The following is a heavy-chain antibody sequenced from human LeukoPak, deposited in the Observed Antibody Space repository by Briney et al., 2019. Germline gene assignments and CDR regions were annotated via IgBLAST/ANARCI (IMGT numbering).Heavy chain of an antibody. Sequence: GGSLRLSCAASGFTFSSYAMHWVRQAPGKGLEWVAVISYDGSNKYYADSVKGRFTISRDNSKNTLYLQMNSLRAEDTAVYYCAKEGYCTNGVCSPFDYWGQGTLVTVSS. CDR3: AKEGYCTNGVCSPFDY. CDR2: ISYDGSNK. J-gene: IGHJ4*02. V-gene: IGHV3-30*04. D-gene: IGHD2-8*01. CDR1: GFTFSSYA.